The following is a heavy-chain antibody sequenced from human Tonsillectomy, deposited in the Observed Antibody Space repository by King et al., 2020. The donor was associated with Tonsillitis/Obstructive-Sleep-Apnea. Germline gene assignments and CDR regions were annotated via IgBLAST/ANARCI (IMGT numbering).Heavy chain of an antibody. CDR1: GFTFSSYE. CDR2: ISSSGSII. D-gene: IGHD3-3*01. V-gene: IGHV3-48*03. J-gene: IGHJ3*02. CDR3: ARVGLDDFWSGHYDFAFDI. Sequence: VQLVESGGGLVQPGGSLRLSCAASGFTFSSYEMNWVRQAPGKGLEWVSYISSSGSIIYYTDSVKGRFTISRNNAKNSLYLQMNSLRAEDTAVYYCARVGLDDFWSGHYDFAFDIWGQGTMVSVSS.